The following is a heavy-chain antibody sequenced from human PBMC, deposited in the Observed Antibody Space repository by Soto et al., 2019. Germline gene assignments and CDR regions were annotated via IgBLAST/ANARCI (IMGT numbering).Heavy chain of an antibody. J-gene: IGHJ3*01. V-gene: IGHV1-2*04. CDR3: ATERSLAVGDYAFEL. CDR2: INPDTGGT. Sequence: QVQLVQSGAEVKKPGASVKISCKASGYTLTAYYLHWVRQAPGQGLDWMGWINPDTGGTTYSEKFAGWVAVTRDTSISTAYMELIRLKSDDTAIYYCATERSLAVGDYAFELWGQGTMVTVSS. D-gene: IGHD6-19*01. CDR1: GYTLTAYY.